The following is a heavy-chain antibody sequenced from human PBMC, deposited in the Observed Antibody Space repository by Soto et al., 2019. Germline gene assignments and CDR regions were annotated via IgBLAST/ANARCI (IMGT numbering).Heavy chain of an antibody. J-gene: IGHJ6*02. CDR3: ARPRSSSNYYYGMDV. Sequence: SETLSLTCTVSGGSVSSGSYYWSWIRQPPGKGLEWIGYIYYSGSTNYNPSLKSRVTISVDTSKNQFSLKLSSVTAADTAVYYCARPRSSSNYYYGMDVWGQGTTVTVSS. CDR2: IYYSGST. CDR1: GGSVSSGSYY. V-gene: IGHV4-61*01. D-gene: IGHD6-6*01.